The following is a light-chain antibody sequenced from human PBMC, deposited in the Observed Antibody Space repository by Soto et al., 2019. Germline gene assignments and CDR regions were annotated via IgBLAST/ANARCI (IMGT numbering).Light chain of an antibody. Sequence: QSALTQPASVSGSPGQSITISCTGTSSDVGGYNYVSWYQQHPGKAPKLMIYDVSNRPSGVSNRFSDTKSGNTASLTISGLQAEDEADYYCSSYTSSSTLEFGGGPKLTVL. V-gene: IGLV2-14*01. CDR1: SSDVGGYNY. CDR3: SSYTSSSTLE. CDR2: DVS. J-gene: IGLJ2*01.